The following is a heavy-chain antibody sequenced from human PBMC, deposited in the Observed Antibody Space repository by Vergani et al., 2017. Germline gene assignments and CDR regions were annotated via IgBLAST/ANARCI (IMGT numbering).Heavy chain of an antibody. CDR2: IYPADSDT. D-gene: IGHD4-11*01. CDR3: ARLLGDSGNYYFDD. Sequence: EVQLVQSGAEVKKPGESLKISCKGSGYSFSNYWIAWVRQMPGKGLEWMGIIYPADSDTTYRPSFQGQVTFSGDKSISTAYLQWSSVKASDTAIYYCARLLGDSGNYYFDDWGQGTLVTVSS. CDR1: GYSFSNYW. V-gene: IGHV5-51*01. J-gene: IGHJ4*02.